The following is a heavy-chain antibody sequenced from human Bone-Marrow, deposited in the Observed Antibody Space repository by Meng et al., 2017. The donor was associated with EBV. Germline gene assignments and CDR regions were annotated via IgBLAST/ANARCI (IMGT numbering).Heavy chain of an antibody. CDR2: ISYDGSNE. V-gene: IGHV3-30*18. CDR3: AKEFRGWYFDY. D-gene: IGHD6-19*01. Sequence: QVQLVESXXGVVQPGXALRLSCAASGFTFSSYGMHWVRQAPGKGLEWVAVISYDGSNEYYADSVKGRFTISRDNSKNTLYLQMISLRAEDTAVYYCAKEFRGWYFDYWGQGTLVTVSS. CDR1: GFTFSSYG. J-gene: IGHJ4*02.